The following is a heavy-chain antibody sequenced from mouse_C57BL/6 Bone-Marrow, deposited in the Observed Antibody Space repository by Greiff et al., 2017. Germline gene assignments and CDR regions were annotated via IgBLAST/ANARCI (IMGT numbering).Heavy chain of an antibody. CDR3: ARGPLAYYAMDY. J-gene: IGHJ4*01. Sequence: VQLQQSGAELVRPGASVKLSCTASGFNIKDDYMHWVKQRPEQGLEWIGWIDPENGDTEYASKFKSKATLTVDTSSSTAYMQLSSLTSEDSAVYYCARGPLAYYAMDYWGQGTSVTVSS. CDR2: IDPENGDT. V-gene: IGHV14-4*01. CDR1: GFNIKDDY.